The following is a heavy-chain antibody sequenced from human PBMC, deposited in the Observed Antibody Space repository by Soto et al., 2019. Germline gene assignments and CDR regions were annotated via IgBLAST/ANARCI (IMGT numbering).Heavy chain of an antibody. D-gene: IGHD6-25*01. Sequence: QVQLVQSGAEVKKPGSSVKVSCKASGGTFSSYAISWVRQAPGQGLEWMGGIIPIFGTANYAQKFLGRVTMTADEATSTAYMELSSLRSEDTAVYYCAREAATGDFDYWGQGTLVTVSS. CDR1: GGTFSSYA. V-gene: IGHV1-69*12. CDR3: AREAATGDFDY. CDR2: IIPIFGTA. J-gene: IGHJ4*02.